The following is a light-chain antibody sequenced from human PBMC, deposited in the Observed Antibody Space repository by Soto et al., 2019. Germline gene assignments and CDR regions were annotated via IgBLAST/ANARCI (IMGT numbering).Light chain of an antibody. CDR1: SSNIGAGYD. V-gene: IGLV1-40*01. J-gene: IGLJ1*01. CDR2: GNN. Sequence: QSALTQPPSVSGAPGQRVTISCTGSSSNIGAGYDVHWYQHLPGTAPKLLIYGNNNRPSGVPDRFSGSKSDTSASLTITGLQAEDETDYYWQPYDSRLSAYGFGTGTKLTVL. CDR3: QPYDSRLSAYG.